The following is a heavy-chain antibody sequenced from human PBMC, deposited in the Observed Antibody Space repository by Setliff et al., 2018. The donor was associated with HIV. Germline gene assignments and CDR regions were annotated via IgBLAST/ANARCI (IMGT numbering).Heavy chain of an antibody. D-gene: IGHD3-22*01. CDR1: GDSLAGSPYS. CDR2: LFHTGSS. J-gene: IGHJ6*03. Sequence: SETLSLTCTVSGDSLAGSPYSWGWARQPPGQGLEWLGNLFHTGSSYFNPSLKSRLTMSVDTSKNQFSLSLISMTAADSAVYYCARLGDNSDWRSNYFFYYMDVWGKGTTVTVSS. CDR3: ARLGDNSDWRSNYFFYYMDV. V-gene: IGHV4-39*01.